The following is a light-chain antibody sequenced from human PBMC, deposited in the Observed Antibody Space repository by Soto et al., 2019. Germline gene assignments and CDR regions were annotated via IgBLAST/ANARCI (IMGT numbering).Light chain of an antibody. CDR2: GAS. CDR1: QSVSSY. Sequence: EIVMTQAPATRPGSHGDRAPLSYRASQSVSSYLAWYQQKPGQAPRLLIYGASTRATGIPARFSGSGSGTEFTLTISSLQSEDFAVYYCQQNNNSPRTFGQGTKVDIK. J-gene: IGKJ1*01. CDR3: QQNNNSPRT. V-gene: IGKV3-15*01.